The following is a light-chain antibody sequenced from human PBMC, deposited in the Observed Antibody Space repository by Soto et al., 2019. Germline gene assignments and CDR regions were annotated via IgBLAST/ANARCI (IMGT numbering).Light chain of an antibody. CDR3: QQSYSSPIT. CDR2: AAS. V-gene: IGKV1-39*01. CDR1: QSISSY. J-gene: IGKJ5*01. Sequence: DIQMTQSPSSLSASVGDIVTIACRASQSISSYLSWYQRKPGTAPKVLIYAASSLQSGVPSRFSGSGSGTDFTLTISSLQPEDVATYYCQQSYSSPITFGQGTRLEI.